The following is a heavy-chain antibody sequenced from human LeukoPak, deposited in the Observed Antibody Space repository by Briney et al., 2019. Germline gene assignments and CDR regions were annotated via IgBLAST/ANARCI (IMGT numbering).Heavy chain of an antibody. Sequence: GGSLRLSCTASGFTFGDYAMSWFRQAPGKGLEWVGFIRSKAYGGTTEYAASVKGRFTISRDDSKSIAYLQMNSLKTEDTAVYYCTRVGGWGSEYSPIWYGMDVWGQGTTVTVSS. CDR1: GFTFGDYA. CDR2: IRSKAYGGTT. J-gene: IGHJ6*02. D-gene: IGHD2/OR15-2a*01. V-gene: IGHV3-49*03. CDR3: TRVGGWGSEYSPIWYGMDV.